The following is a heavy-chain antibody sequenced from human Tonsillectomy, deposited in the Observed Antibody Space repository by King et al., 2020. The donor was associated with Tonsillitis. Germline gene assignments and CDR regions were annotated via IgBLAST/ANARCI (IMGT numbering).Heavy chain of an antibody. Sequence: VQLVESGGGLVKPGGSLRLSCAASGFDFSDYYMRWIRQAPGKGVVGGSYMSRGGNTIKYAESVKGRFTISRDNAKNSLYLQMNSLRAEDAAVYFCARSGYSGFFDYWGQGTLVTVSS. CDR1: GFDFSDYY. J-gene: IGHJ4*02. CDR3: ARSGYSGFFDY. D-gene: IGHD5-12*01. V-gene: IGHV3-11*01. CDR2: MSRGGNTI.